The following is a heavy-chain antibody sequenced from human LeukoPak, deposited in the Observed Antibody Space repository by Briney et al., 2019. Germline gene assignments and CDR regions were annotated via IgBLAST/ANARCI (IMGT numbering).Heavy chain of an antibody. Sequence: QTGGSLRLSCAASGFTFSSYGMHWVRQAPGKGLEWVAVIWYDGSNKYYADSVKGRFTISRDNSKNTLYLQMNSLRAEDTAVYYCARESYDSSLLDYWGQGTLVTVSS. CDR1: GFTFSSYG. J-gene: IGHJ4*02. CDR3: ARESYDSSLLDY. V-gene: IGHV3-33*01. D-gene: IGHD3-22*01. CDR2: IWYDGSNK.